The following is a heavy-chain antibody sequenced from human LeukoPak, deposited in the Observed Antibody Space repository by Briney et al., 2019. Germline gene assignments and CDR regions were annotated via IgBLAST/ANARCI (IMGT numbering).Heavy chain of an antibody. D-gene: IGHD5-24*01. J-gene: IGHJ4*02. Sequence: PGGSLRLSCTDSGLTFSSAWMSWVRQAPGKGLEWIGHIRGKADGGTPDYAAPVKGKFTISRDDSKSTLFLQMDSLQIEDTAVYYCTTARRASSSLDYWGQGTLVTVSS. V-gene: IGHV3-15*01. CDR1: GLTFSSAW. CDR2: IRGKADGGTP. CDR3: TTARRASSSLDY.